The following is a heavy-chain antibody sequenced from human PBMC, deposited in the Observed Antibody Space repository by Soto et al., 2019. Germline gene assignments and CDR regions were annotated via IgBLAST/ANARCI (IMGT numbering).Heavy chain of an antibody. CDR3: ARAGHNSDPLDY. J-gene: IGHJ4*02. Sequence: EVQLVESGGGLVKPGGSLRLSCEVSGFIFSRYGMNWVRQTPGKGLEWVSSISASGNYIHYVDSVKGRFTISRDDAKNSLYLQVNGLRAGDTAVYFCARAGHNSDPLDYWGQGNLVSVSS. V-gene: IGHV3-21*06. CDR1: GFIFSRYG. CDR2: ISASGNYI.